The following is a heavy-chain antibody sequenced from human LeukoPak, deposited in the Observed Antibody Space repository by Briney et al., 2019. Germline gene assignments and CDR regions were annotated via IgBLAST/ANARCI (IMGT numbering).Heavy chain of an antibody. CDR1: GGTFSSYA. D-gene: IGHD2-2*01. V-gene: IGHV1-69*05. CDR2: IIPIFGTA. Sequence: SVKVSCKASGGTFSSYAISWVRQAPGQGLEWMGGIIPIFGTANYAQKFQGRVTITTDESTSTAYMELSSLRSEDTAVYYCARVIVVVPAAGSGYFDYWGQGTLVTVSS. J-gene: IGHJ4*02. CDR3: ARVIVVVPAAGSGYFDY.